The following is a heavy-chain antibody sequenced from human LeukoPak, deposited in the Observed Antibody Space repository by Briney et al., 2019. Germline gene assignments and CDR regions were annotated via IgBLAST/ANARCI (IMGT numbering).Heavy chain of an antibody. D-gene: IGHD2-15*01. CDR2: IKGDGSSI. CDR3: ARWGLPGGFDY. V-gene: IGHV3-74*01. CDR1: GFTFSNYW. Sequence: GGSLRLSCAASGFTFSNYWMFWVRQVPGKGLVWVSDIKGDGSSISYADSVKGRFTISRDNAKSTLHLQLNSLRADDTAVYYCARWGLPGGFDYWGQGALVTVSS. J-gene: IGHJ4*02.